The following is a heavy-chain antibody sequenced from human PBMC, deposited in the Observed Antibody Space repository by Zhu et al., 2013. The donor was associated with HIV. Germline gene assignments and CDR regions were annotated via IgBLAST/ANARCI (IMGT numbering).Heavy chain of an antibody. CDR2: INPNSGGT. CDR1: GYTFTGQY. Sequence: QARLVQSGAEVKKPGASVKVSCKASGYTFTGQYIHWVRQAPGQGLEWMGWINPNSGGTNYAHNFQGRVTMTRDTSISTAYMDLSSLRSDDTAVYYCARDRADYYDSPYGLDVWGQGTTVTVSS. CDR3: ARDRADYYDSPYGLDV. D-gene: IGHD3-22*01. V-gene: IGHV1-2*02. J-gene: IGHJ6*02.